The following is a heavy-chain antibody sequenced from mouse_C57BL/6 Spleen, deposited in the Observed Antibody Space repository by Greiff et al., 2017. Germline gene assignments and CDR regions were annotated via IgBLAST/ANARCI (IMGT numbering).Heavy chain of an antibody. CDR2: INPNYGTN. CDR1: GYSFTDYN. CDR3: ARADGYYGSAMDY. J-gene: IGHJ4*01. Sequence: EVKLQQSGPELVKPGASVKISCKASGYSFTDYNLNWVKQSNGKSLEWIGVINPNYGTNSYNQKFKGKATLTVDQSSSTAYMQLNSLTSEDSAVYYCARADGYYGSAMDYWGQGTSVTVSS. D-gene: IGHD2-3*01. V-gene: IGHV1-39*01.